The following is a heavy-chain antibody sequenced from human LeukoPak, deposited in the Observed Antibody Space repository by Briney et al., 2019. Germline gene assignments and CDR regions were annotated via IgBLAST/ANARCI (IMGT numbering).Heavy chain of an antibody. CDR1: GFTFTDYY. CDR3: AELGITMIGGV. D-gene: IGHD3-10*02. J-gene: IGHJ6*04. Sequence: GGSLRLSCTASGFTFTDYYMNWIRQAPGKGLEWVSYISSSGSTIYYADSVKGRFTISRDNAKNSLYLQMNSLRAEDTAVYYCAELGITMIGGVWGKGTTVTISS. V-gene: IGHV3-11*04. CDR2: ISSSGSTI.